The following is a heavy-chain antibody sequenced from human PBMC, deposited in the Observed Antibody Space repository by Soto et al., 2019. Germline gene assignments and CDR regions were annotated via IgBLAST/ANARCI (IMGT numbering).Heavy chain of an antibody. J-gene: IGHJ5*02. V-gene: IGHV3-48*01. CDR2: ISSSSNTI. D-gene: IGHD2-15*01. Sequence: EVQLVESGGGLVQPGGSLRLSCAASGFTFSSYSMNWVRQAPGKGLEWVSYISSSSNTIYYADSVKGRFTSSRDNAKNSLDLQMNSLRAEDTAVYYCAGARSAGLAWFDPWGQGTLVTVSS. CDR1: GFTFSSYS. CDR3: AGARSAGLAWFDP.